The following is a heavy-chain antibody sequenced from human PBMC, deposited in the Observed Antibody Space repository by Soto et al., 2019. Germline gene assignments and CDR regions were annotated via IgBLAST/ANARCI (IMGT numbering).Heavy chain of an antibody. D-gene: IGHD3-16*01. V-gene: IGHV3-74*01. CDR3: ARGPYAFGGSSGYFGP. J-gene: IGHJ5*02. CDR2: ITSDGKSK. CDR1: GFNFSNHW. Sequence: GGSLRLSCAASGFNFSNHWMHWVRQRPAEGLVWVSRITSDGKSKAYAESVKGRFAISRDNAKNTLYLQMNGLTAEDTAVYYCARGPYAFGGSSGYFGPWGQGTLVTVSS.